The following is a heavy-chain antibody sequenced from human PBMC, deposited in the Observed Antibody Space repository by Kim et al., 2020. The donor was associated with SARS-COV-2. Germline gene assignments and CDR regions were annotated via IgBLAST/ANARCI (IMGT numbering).Heavy chain of an antibody. CDR3: ARGKRFGESTRYFQH. D-gene: IGHD3-10*01. Sequence: SETLSLTCAVYGGSFSGYYWSWIRQPPGKGLEWIGEINHSGSTNYNPSLKSRVTISVDTSKNQFSLKLSSVTAADTAVYYCARGKRFGESTRYFQHWGQG. CDR2: INHSGST. V-gene: IGHV4-34*01. J-gene: IGHJ1*01. CDR1: GGSFSGYY.